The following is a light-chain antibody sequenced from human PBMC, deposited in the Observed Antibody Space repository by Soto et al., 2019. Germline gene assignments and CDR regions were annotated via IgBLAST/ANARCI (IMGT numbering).Light chain of an antibody. CDR1: HGISSY. V-gene: IGKV1-9*01. CDR2: AAS. J-gene: IGKJ5*01. CDR3: QQLNTYPIT. Sequence: QFTQSPSSLSASLGDRVTITCRASHGISSYLAWYQQKPGKALKLLIYAASTLQSGVPSRFSGSGSGTDFTLTISSLQPEDFATYYCQQLNTYPITFGQGTRLEIK.